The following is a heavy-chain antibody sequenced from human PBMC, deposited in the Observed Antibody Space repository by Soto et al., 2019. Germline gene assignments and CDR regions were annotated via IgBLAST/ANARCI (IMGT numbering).Heavy chain of an antibody. V-gene: IGHV3-23*01. CDR2: ISGSGGST. CDR3: AKDFGGSGSYYSRTNAFDI. D-gene: IGHD3-10*01. J-gene: IGHJ3*02. CDR1: GFTFSSYA. Sequence: GGSLRLSCAASGFTFSSYAMSWVRQAPGKGLEWVSAISGSGGSTYYADSVKGRFTISRDNSKNTLYLQMNSLRAEDTAVYYCAKDFGGSGSYYSRTNAFDIWGQGTMVTVSS.